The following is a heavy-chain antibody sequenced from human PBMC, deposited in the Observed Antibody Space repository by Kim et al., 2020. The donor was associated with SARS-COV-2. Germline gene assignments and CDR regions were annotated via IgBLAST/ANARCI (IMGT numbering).Heavy chain of an antibody. V-gene: IGHV7-4-1*02. CDR1: GYTFSSNA. CDR3: AAWRPPDSVYFSTSSCQVIYYFDY. CDR2: INTNTGNP. D-gene: IGHD2-2*01. J-gene: IGHJ4*02. Sequence: ASVKVSCKASGYTFSSNAMNWVRQAPGQGPEWMGWINTNTGNPTYAQGFAGRYVFSLDTSVSTAYLQINNLKAEDSAVYYCAAWRPPDSVYFSTSSCQVIYYFDYWGQGTLVTVSS.